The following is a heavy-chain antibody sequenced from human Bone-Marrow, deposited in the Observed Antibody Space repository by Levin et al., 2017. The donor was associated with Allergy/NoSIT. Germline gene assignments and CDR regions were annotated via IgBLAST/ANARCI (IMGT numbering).Heavy chain of an antibody. CDR3: ARAAYSYGAYYGMDG. Sequence: SETLSLTCTVSGGSISSYYWSWIRQPPGKGLEWIGYIYYSGSTNYNPSLKSRVTISVDTSKNQFSLKLSSVTAADTAVYYCARAAYSYGAYYGMDGWGQGTTVTVSS. CDR1: GGSISSYY. D-gene: IGHD5-18*01. CDR2: IYYSGST. J-gene: IGHJ6*02. V-gene: IGHV4-59*01.